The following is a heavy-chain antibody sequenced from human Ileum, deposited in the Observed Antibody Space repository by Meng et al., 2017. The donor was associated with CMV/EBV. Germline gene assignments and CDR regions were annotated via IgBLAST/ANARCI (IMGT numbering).Heavy chain of an antibody. Sequence: GSLRLSCAVYGGSFSGYYWSWIRQPPGKGLEWIGEINHSGSTNYNPSLKSRVTISVDTSKNQFSLKLSSVTAADTAVYYCARGLRGSNYPYYYYGMDVWGQGTTVTVSS. CDR3: ARGLRGSNYPYYYYGMDV. CDR1: GGSFSGYY. J-gene: IGHJ6*02. D-gene: IGHD4-11*01. CDR2: INHSGST. V-gene: IGHV4-34*01.